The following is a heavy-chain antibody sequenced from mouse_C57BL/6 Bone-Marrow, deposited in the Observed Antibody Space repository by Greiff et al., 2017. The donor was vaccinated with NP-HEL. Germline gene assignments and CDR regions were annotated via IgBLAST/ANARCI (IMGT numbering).Heavy chain of an antibody. V-gene: IGHV5-6*01. J-gene: IGHJ2*01. Sequence: EVKLVESAGDLVKPGGSLKLSCAASGFTFSSYGMSWVRQTPDKRLEWVATISSGGNYTYYPDSVKGRFNISRDNAKNTLYLQMSSLKSEDTDMYYCDRKRKQHRIHRDYWGQGNTLTVCS. CDR1: GFTFSSYG. D-gene: IGHD3-2*02. CDR3: DRKRKQHRIHRDY. CDR2: ISSGGNYT.